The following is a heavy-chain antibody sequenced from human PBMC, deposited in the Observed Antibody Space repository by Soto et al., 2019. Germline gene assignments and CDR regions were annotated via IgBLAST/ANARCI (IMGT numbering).Heavy chain of an antibody. V-gene: IGHV3-30*18. D-gene: IGHD4-17*01. CDR1: GFTFSSYG. CDR3: AKTGQGDYGYFDY. J-gene: IGHJ4*02. Sequence: GGSLRLSCAASGFTFSSYGMHWVRQAPGKGLEWVAFISYDGSNKYYADSVKGRFTISRDNSKNTLYLQMNSLRAEDTAVYYCAKTGQGDYGYFDYCGQGTLVTVSS. CDR2: ISYDGSNK.